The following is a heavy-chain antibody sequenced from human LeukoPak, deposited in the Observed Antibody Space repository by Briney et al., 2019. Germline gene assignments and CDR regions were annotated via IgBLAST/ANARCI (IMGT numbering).Heavy chain of an antibody. CDR1: GFTFGDFG. D-gene: IGHD3-22*01. Sequence: PGGSLRLSCATSGFTFGDFGVSWVRQAPGKGLEWVSGINLSGSTIAYGDSVRGRFTISRDNAKNSLYLQMNTLRAEDTAFYYCARGDSSASYYLEYWGQGTLVTVSS. CDR3: ARGDSSASYYLEY. CDR2: INLSGSTI. J-gene: IGHJ4*02. V-gene: IGHV3-20*04.